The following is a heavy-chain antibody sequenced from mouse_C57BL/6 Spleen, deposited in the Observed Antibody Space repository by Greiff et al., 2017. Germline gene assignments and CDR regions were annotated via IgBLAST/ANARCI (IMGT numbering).Heavy chain of an antibody. CDR3: ARHEGPGFSFDY. CDR2: FYPGSGSI. V-gene: IGHV1-62-2*01. CDR1: GYTFTEYT. J-gene: IGHJ2*01. Sequence: VHLVESGAELVKPGASVKLSCKASGYTFTEYTIHWVKQRSGQGLEWIGWFYPGSGSIKYNEKFKDKATLTADKSSSTVYMELSRLTSEDSAVYFCARHEGPGFSFDYWGQGTTLTVSS.